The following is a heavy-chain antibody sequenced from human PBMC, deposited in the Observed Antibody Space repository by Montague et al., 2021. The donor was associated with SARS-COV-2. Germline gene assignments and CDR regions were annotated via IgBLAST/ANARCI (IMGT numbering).Heavy chain of an antibody. CDR3: ARVFPRRLQFDPYFDY. Sequence: SETLSLTCTVSGGSVSSGSFYWSWIRQPPGKGLELIGYIYYTGSSNYNPSLKSRVTISVDTSKNQFSLKLSSVTAADTAVYYCARVFPRRLQFDPYFDYWGQGTLVTVSS. D-gene: IGHD5-24*01. CDR2: IYYTGSS. J-gene: IGHJ4*02. V-gene: IGHV4-61*01. CDR1: GGSVSSGSFY.